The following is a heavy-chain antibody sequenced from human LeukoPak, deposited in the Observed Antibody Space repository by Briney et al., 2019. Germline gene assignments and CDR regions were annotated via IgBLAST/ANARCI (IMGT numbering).Heavy chain of an antibody. CDR2: INAGNGNT. J-gene: IGHJ4*02. CDR1: GYTFTSYA. V-gene: IGHV1-3*01. Sequence: ASVKVSCKASGYTFTSYAMHWVRPAPGQRLEWMGWINAGNGNTKYSQKFQGRVTITRDTSASTAYMELSSLRSEDTAVYYCAKPGIAVAGTSFFDYWGQGTLVTVSS. D-gene: IGHD6-19*01. CDR3: AKPGIAVAGTSFFDY.